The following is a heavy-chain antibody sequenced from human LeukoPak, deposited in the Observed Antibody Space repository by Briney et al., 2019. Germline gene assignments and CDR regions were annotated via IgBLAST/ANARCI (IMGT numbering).Heavy chain of an antibody. CDR2: IYYSGST. Sequence: SETLSLTCTVSGGSISSYYWSWIRQPPGKGLEWIGYIYYSGSTNYNPSLKSRVTISVDTSKNHFSLKLSSVTVADTAVYYCARVGYYARAFDIWGQGTMVTVSS. D-gene: IGHD3-10*01. J-gene: IGHJ3*02. CDR3: ARVGYYARAFDI. CDR1: GGSISSYY. V-gene: IGHV4-59*01.